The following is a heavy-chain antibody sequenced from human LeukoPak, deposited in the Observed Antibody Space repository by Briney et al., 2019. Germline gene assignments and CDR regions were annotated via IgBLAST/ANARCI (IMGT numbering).Heavy chain of an antibody. Sequence: SETLSLTCAVYGGSFSGYYWSWIRQPPGKGLEWIGEINHSGSTNYIPSLKSRVTISVDTSKNQFSLKLSSVTAADTAVYYCARVSYSGSYFDYWGQGTLVTVSS. J-gene: IGHJ4*02. D-gene: IGHD1-26*01. CDR2: INHSGST. V-gene: IGHV4-34*01. CDR3: ARVSYSGSYFDY. CDR1: GGSFSGYY.